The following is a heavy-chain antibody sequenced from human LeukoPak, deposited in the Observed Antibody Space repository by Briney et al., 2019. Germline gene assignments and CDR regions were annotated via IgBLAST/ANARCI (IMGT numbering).Heavy chain of an antibody. Sequence: ASVKVSCKASGYTFTGYYMHWVRQAPGQELEWMGWINPNSGGTNYAQEFQDRVTMTRDTSISTAYMELSRLRSDDTAVYYCARLSGIAAAVGYWGQGTRVTVSS. D-gene: IGHD6-13*01. J-gene: IGHJ4*02. CDR2: INPNSGGT. CDR1: GYTFTGYY. V-gene: IGHV1-2*02. CDR3: ARLSGIAAAVGY.